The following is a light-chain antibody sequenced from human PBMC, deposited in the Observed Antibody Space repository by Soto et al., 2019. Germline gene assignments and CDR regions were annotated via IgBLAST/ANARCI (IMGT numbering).Light chain of an antibody. CDR1: SSEV. Sequence: QSVLTQPASVSGSPGQSITISCTGTSSEVSWYQQHPDKAPKLMIYEGTRRPSGGADRFSGSRSDNTASLTISGLQAEDEADYYCCSYAPSSNFEVFGGGTKLTGL. CDR2: EGT. J-gene: IGLJ2*01. V-gene: IGLV2-23*01. CDR3: CSYAPSSNFEV.